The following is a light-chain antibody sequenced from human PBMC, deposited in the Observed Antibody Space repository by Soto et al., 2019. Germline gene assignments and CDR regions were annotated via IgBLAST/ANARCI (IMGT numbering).Light chain of an antibody. J-gene: IGKJ1*01. CDR1: QTINSA. CDR3: QQYHYWWT. CDR2: GAS. V-gene: IGKV3-15*01. Sequence: EIVLTQSPATLSVSPGDRATLSCRASQTINSALAWYQQKPGQAPRLLIYGASTRATAIADRFSASGSGTDFTLTISSPQSEDSAVYYCQQYHYWWTFGQGTKVEIK.